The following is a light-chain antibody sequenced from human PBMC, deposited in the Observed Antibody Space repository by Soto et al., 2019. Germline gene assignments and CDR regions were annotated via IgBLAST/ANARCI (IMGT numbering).Light chain of an antibody. CDR3: SSYTTTTTQV. J-gene: IGLJ2*01. CDR1: GSDVGTYNY. Sequence: QSVLTQPASGSGSPGQSITISCTGTGSDVGTYNYVSWYQHRPGKAPQLMISEVTKRPSGVSDRFSGSKSGNTASLTISGLQAEDDADYYCSSYTTTTTQVFGGGTQLTVL. V-gene: IGLV2-14*01. CDR2: EVT.